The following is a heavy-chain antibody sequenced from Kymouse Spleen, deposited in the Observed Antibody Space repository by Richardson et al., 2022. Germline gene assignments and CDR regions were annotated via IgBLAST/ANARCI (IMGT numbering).Heavy chain of an antibody. CDR1: GFTFSSYG. CDR3: ARDWRYNWNYVAFDI. Sequence: QVQLVESGGGVVQPGRSLRLSCAASGFTFSSYGMHWVRQAPGKGLEWVAVIWYDGSNKYYADSVKGRFTISRDNSKNTLYLQMNSLRAEDTAVYYCARDWRYNWNYVAFDIWGQGTMVTVSS. J-gene: IGHJ3*02. D-gene: IGHD1-7*01. V-gene: IGHV3-33*01. CDR2: IWYDGSNK.